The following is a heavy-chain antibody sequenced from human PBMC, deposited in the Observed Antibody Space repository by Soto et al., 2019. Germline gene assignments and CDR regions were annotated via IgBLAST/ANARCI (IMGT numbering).Heavy chain of an antibody. D-gene: IGHD2-8*01. J-gene: IGHJ3*02. CDR1: GGSISSGGYY. V-gene: IGHV4-31*03. Sequence: SETLSLTCTVSGGSISSGGYYWSWIRQHPGKGLEWIGYIYYSGSTYYNPSLKSRVTISVDTSKNQFSLKLSSVTAADTAVYYCARAKKGDDVSYAFEIWGQGTMVTVSS. CDR2: IYYSGST. CDR3: ARAKKGDDVSYAFEI.